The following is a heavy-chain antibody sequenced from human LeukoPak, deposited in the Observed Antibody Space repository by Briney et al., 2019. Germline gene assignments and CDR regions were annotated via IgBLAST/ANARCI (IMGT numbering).Heavy chain of an antibody. Sequence: PSETLSFTCTVSGYSISSGYYWGWIRQPPGKGLEWIGSIYHSGSTYYNPSLKSRVTISVDTSKNQFSLKLSSVTAADTAVYYCARATGYYDFWSGYLPSPYFDYWGQGTLVTVSS. CDR1: GYSISSGYY. D-gene: IGHD3-3*01. J-gene: IGHJ4*02. V-gene: IGHV4-38-2*02. CDR3: ARATGYYDFWSGYLPSPYFDY. CDR2: IYHSGST.